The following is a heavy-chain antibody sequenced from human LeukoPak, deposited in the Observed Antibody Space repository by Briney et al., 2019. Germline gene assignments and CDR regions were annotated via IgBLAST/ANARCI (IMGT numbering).Heavy chain of an antibody. V-gene: IGHV3-21*01. CDR1: GFTFSSYS. Sequence: GGSLRLSCAASGFTFSSYSMNWVRQAPGKGLEWVSSISSSSSYIYYADSVKGRFTISRDNAKNSLYLQMNSLRAEDTAVYYCAKDRAGYSSSWVLDYWGQGTLVTVSS. J-gene: IGHJ4*02. CDR3: AKDRAGYSSSWVLDY. D-gene: IGHD6-13*01. CDR2: ISSSSSYI.